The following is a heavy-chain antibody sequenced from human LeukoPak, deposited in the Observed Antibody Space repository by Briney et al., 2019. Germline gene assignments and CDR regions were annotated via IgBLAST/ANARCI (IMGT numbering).Heavy chain of an antibody. J-gene: IGHJ5*02. CDR3: ARDLAAVGSGLDP. Sequence: SETLSLTCTVSGGSISSSGYYWGWIRQPPGKGLEWIGSIYYSGSTHYNPSLKSRVTISVDKSKNQFSPKLSSVTAADTAVYYCARDLAAVGSGLDPWGQGTLVTVSS. D-gene: IGHD6-13*01. CDR1: GGSISSSGYY. V-gene: IGHV4-39*07. CDR2: IYYSGST.